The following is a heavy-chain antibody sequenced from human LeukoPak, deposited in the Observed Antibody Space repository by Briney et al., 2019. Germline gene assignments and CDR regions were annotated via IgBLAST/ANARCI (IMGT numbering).Heavy chain of an antibody. Sequence: GGSLRLSCAASGFTFSSYARNWVRQAPGKGLEWVSVIYSGGSTYYADSVKGRFTISRDNSKNTLYLQMNSLRAEDTAVYYCARIVATIDYFDYWGQGTLVTVSS. V-gene: IGHV3-53*01. CDR1: GFTFSSYA. J-gene: IGHJ4*02. D-gene: IGHD5-12*01. CDR2: IYSGGST. CDR3: ARIVATIDYFDY.